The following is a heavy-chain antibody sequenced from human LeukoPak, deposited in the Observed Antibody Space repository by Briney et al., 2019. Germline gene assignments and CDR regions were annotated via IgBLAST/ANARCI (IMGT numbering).Heavy chain of an antibody. D-gene: IGHD2-15*01. J-gene: IGHJ4*02. CDR1: GFTFNTYT. CDR2: ISGSSGII. V-gene: IGHV3-48*04. Sequence: GGSLRLSCAASGFTFNTYTMNWVRQAPGKGLEWVSYISGSSGIIDYADSVRGRFTISRDNAKNSLYLQMNSLRAEDTAVYYCATSDCSGGSCYSVGGYWGQGTLVTVSS. CDR3: ATSDCSGGSCYSVGGY.